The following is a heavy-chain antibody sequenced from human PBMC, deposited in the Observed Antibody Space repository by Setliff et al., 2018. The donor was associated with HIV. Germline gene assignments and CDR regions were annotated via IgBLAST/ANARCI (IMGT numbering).Heavy chain of an antibody. Sequence: PGESLTISCEASGYSFTTYWIGWVRQKPGKGLEWMGIIYPGDLDTRYSPSFQGQVTISADKSISTAYLQWSSLKASDTAIYYCARQGTSYGSNYYADVWGEGTTVTVSS. CDR3: ARQGTSYGSNYYADV. CDR2: IYPGDLDT. J-gene: IGHJ6*03. D-gene: IGHD5-18*01. CDR1: GYSFTTYW. V-gene: IGHV5-51*01.